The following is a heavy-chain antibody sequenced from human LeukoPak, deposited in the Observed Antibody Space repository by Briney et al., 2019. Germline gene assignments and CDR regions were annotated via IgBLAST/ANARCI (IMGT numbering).Heavy chain of an antibody. D-gene: IGHD3-22*01. Sequence: GASVKVSCKASGYTFTGYYMHWVRQAPGQGLEWMGWINPSSGGTNYAQKFQGRVTMTRDTSISTAYMELRSLRSDDTAVYYCARDMWMLLYYYDSSGYGPFDYWGQGTLVTVSS. V-gene: IGHV1-2*02. CDR2: INPSSGGT. CDR1: GYTFTGYY. CDR3: ARDMWMLLYYYDSSGYGPFDY. J-gene: IGHJ4*02.